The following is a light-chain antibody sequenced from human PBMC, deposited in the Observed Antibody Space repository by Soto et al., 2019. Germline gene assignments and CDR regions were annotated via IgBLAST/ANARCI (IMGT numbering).Light chain of an antibody. J-gene: IGKJ3*01. Sequence: EIVLTQSPATLSLSPGERATLSCRASQSISSYLAWHQQKPDQAPRLLIYDASNRATGIPARFSGGGSGTDFTLTISSLEPEDFAVYYCHQRSTWPFTFGPGTKVDIK. CDR2: DAS. CDR1: QSISSY. CDR3: HQRSTWPFT. V-gene: IGKV3-11*01.